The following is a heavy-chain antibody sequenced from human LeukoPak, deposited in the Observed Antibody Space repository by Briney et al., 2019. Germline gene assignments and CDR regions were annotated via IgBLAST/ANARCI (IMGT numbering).Heavy chain of an antibody. V-gene: IGHV3-30*03. Sequence: GGSLRLSCAASGFTFSSYGMHWVRQAPGKGLEWVAVISYDGSNKYYADSVKGRFTISRDNSKNTLYLQMNSLRAEDTDVYYCARDHDYGDYVGVYWGQGTLVTVSS. CDR1: GFTFSSYG. CDR2: ISYDGSNK. CDR3: ARDHDYGDYVGVY. D-gene: IGHD4-17*01. J-gene: IGHJ4*02.